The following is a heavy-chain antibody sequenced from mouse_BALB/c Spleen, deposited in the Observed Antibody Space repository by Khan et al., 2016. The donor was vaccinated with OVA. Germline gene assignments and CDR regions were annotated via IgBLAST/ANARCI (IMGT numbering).Heavy chain of an antibody. CDR1: GFSLTDYG. J-gene: IGHJ4*01. CDR3: ARQPYYHYYIMDY. V-gene: IGHV2-6-1*01. CDR2: IWSDGST. D-gene: IGHD2-10*01. Sequence: QVQLKESGPGLVAPSQSLSITCTISGFSLTDYGVHWLRQPPGKGLEWLVVIWSDGSTTYNSTLKSRLIISKDNSKSQVFLKMNSHQTDDTAMYYCARQPYYHYYIMDYWGQGTSVTVSS.